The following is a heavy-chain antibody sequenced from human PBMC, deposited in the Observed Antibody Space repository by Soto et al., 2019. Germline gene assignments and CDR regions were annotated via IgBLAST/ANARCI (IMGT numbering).Heavy chain of an antibody. J-gene: IGHJ4*02. CDR2: IYHSGST. V-gene: IGHV4-30-2*01. CDR3: ARDSPPIDY. CDR1: GGSISSGGYS. Sequence: PSETLSLTCAVSGGSISSGGYSWSWIRQPPGKGLEWIGYIYHSGSTYYNPSLKSRVTISVDRSKNQSSLKLSSVTAADTAVYYCARDSPPIDYWGQGTLVTVSS.